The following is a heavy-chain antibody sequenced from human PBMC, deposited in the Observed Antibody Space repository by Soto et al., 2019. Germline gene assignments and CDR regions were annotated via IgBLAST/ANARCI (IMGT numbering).Heavy chain of an antibody. CDR3: AREPISARPFFDY. CDR1: GGSITSYY. J-gene: IGHJ4*02. V-gene: IGHV4-59*01. D-gene: IGHD6-6*01. Sequence: SETLSLTCTVSGGSITSYYWSWIRQPPGKGLEWIGDIHYSGSTNYNPSLKSRVTISTDTSKNQFSLNLSSVTAADTAVYYCAREPISARPFFDYWGQGTLVTVSS. CDR2: IHYSGST.